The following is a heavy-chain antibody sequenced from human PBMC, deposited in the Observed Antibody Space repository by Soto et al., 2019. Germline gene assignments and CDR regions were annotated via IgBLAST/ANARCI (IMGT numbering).Heavy chain of an antibody. CDR2: ISAYSGKT. CDR3: ARVVKAGDYGDYGRYYFDY. V-gene: IGHV1-18*04. J-gene: IGHJ4*01. CDR1: GYTFTTYG. D-gene: IGHD4-17*01. Sequence: QVQLVQSGAEVKKPGASVKVSCKASGYTFTTYGITWVRQAPGQGLEWMGWISAYSGKTNYAQKLTGRLTVTTDTSTNTAYLDLRSMRSDDTAVYYCARVVKAGDYGDYGRYYFDYWGHGTLVTVSS.